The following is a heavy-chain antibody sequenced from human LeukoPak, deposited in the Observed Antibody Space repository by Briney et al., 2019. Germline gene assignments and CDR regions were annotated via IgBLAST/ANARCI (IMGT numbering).Heavy chain of an antibody. CDR3: AKDGAGGIAVAGTTVDY. J-gene: IGHJ4*02. Sequence: GGSLRLSCAASGFTFSSYGMHWVRQAPGKGLEWVAFIRYDGSNKYYADSVKGRFTISRDNSKNTLYLQMNSLRAEDTAVYYCAKDGAGGIAVAGTTVDYWGQGTLVTVSS. CDR1: GFTFSSYG. V-gene: IGHV3-30*02. D-gene: IGHD6-19*01. CDR2: IRYDGSNK.